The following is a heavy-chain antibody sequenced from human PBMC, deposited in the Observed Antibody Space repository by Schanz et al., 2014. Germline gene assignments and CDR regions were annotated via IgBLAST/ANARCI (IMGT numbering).Heavy chain of an antibody. CDR3: AKQIHYDILTVTRN. J-gene: IGHJ4*02. V-gene: IGHV3-30-3*01. CDR2: ISYDGSNK. CDR1: GFTFSSYA. Sequence: VQLLESGGGLVQPGGSLRLSCAASGFTFSSYAMSWVRQAPGKGLEWVAVISYDGSNKYYADSVKGRFTISRDNSKNTLYLQMNSLRAEDTAVYYCAKQIHYDILTVTRNWGQGTQVTVSS. D-gene: IGHD3-9*01.